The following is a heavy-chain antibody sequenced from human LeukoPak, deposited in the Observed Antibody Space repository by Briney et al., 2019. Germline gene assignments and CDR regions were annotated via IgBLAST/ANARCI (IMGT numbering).Heavy chain of an antibody. CDR2: IYYSGST. D-gene: IGHD6-13*01. CDR3: ARLLGSSCWYEY. CDR1: GGSVSSYY. Sequence: SETLSLTCTVSGGSVSSYYWSWIRQPPGKGLEWIGYIYYSGSTNYNPSLKSRVTISVDTSKNQFSLQLTSVTAADTAVYYCARLLGSSCWYEYWGQGTLVTVSS. J-gene: IGHJ4*02. V-gene: IGHV4-59*02.